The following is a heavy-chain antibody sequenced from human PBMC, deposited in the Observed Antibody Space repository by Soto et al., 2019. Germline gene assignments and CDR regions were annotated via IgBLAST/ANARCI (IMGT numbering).Heavy chain of an antibody. D-gene: IGHD1-26*01. J-gene: IGHJ2*01. V-gene: IGHV3-53*01. CDR1: GFTVSSNY. CDR3: SRDIPGAAGL. Sequence: EVQLVESGGGLIQPGGSLRLSCAASGFTVSSNYMSWVRQAPGKGLEWVSVIYSGGSTYYADSVKGRFTISRDNSENTLYLQMTSRRAEDTAVYYCSRDIPGAAGLWGRGALVTVSS. CDR2: IYSGGST.